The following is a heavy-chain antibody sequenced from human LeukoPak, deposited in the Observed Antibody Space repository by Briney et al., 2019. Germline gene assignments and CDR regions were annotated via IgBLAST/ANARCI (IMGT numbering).Heavy chain of an antibody. V-gene: IGHV3-66*04. D-gene: IGHD3-22*01. J-gene: IGHJ4*02. CDR2: IYSGGST. CDR1: GFAFSSYA. CDR3: AGHQRDSSAYYYMDY. Sequence: PGGSLRLSCAASGFAFSSYAMSWVRQAPGKGLEWVSIIYSGGSTYHADSVKGRFTISRDISKNTLYLQMNSLRAEDTAVYYCAGHQRDSSAYYYMDYWGQGTLVTVSS.